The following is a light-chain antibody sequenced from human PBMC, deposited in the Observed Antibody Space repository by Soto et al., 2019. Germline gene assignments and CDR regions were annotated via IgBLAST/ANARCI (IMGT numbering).Light chain of an antibody. Sequence: EVVLTQSPGTLSLSPGERAALYCRASQSVSSSYLAWYQQRPGQAPRLLIYGTSNRATGIPDRFTGSGSGTDLTLTISSLEPEDFAVYYCEQYGSSPPSITFGQGTRLEIK. CDR3: EQYGSSPPSIT. CDR1: QSVSSSY. V-gene: IGKV3-20*01. J-gene: IGKJ5*01. CDR2: GTS.